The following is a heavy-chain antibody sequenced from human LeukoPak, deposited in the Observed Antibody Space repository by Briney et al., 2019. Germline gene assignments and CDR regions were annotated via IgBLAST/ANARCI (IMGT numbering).Heavy chain of an antibody. CDR3: AKDLTIFGVVINRDFDY. D-gene: IGHD3-3*01. CDR1: GFTFSSYA. Sequence: GGSLRLSCAASGFTFSSYAMSWVRQAPGKGLEWVSAISGSGGSTYYADSVKGRFTISRDNSKNTLYLQMSSLRAEDTAVYYCAKDLTIFGVVINRDFDYWGQGTLVTVSS. V-gene: IGHV3-23*01. J-gene: IGHJ4*02. CDR2: ISGSGGST.